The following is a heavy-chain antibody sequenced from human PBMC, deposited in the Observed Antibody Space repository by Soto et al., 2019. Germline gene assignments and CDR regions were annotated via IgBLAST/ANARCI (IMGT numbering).Heavy chain of an antibody. J-gene: IGHJ5*02. CDR3: ARDLRYYDSSGYRGSWFDP. D-gene: IGHD3-22*01. CDR2: IYYSGST. V-gene: IGHV4-59*01. CDR1: CGSISSYY. Sequence: SETLSLTCTVSCGSISSYYWSWIRQPPGKGLEWTGYIYYSGSTNYNPSLKSRVTISVDTSKNQFSLKLSSVTAADTAVYYCARDLRYYDSSGYRGSWFDPWGQGTLVTVSS.